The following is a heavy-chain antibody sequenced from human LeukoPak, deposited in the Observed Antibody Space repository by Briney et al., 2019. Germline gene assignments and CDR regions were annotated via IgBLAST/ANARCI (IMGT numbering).Heavy chain of an antibody. CDR1: GFTFSRYW. J-gene: IGHJ4*02. D-gene: IGHD2-2*01. CDR2: INSDGSST. V-gene: IGHV3-74*03. Sequence: GGSLRLSCAGSGFTFSRYWMHWVRQAPGKGLVWVSRINSDGSSTTYADSVKGRFTISRDNAKNTLYLQMNSLRAEDTAVYYCARDPATEYYFDYWGQGTLVTVSS. CDR3: ARDPATEYYFDY.